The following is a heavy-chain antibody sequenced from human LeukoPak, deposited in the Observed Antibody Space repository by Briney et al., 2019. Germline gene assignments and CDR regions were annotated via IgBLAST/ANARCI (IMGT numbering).Heavy chain of an antibody. J-gene: IGHJ3*02. V-gene: IGHV3-64D*06. CDR1: GFTFSSYA. CDR3: VKARGSGRPSAFDI. Sequence: GGSLRLSCSASGFTFSSYAMHWVRQAPGKGLEYVSAISSNEGSTYYADSVKGRFTISRDNSKNTLYLQMSSLRAEDTAVYYCVKARGSGRPSAFDIWGQGTMVTVSS. CDR2: ISSNEGST. D-gene: IGHD3-10*01.